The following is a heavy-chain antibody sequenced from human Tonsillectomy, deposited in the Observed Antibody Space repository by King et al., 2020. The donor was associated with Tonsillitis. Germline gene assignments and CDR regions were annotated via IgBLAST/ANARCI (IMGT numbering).Heavy chain of an antibody. D-gene: IGHD2-15*01. V-gene: IGHV3-30*04. J-gene: IGHJ2*01. CDR2: MSFDGSTQ. Sequence: VQLVESGGGVVQPGRSLRLSCAASGFTFSSYAMYWVRQAPGKGLEWVEVMSFDGSTQLYADSVKGRFTISRDNYNNTLYLQMHSLRTEDTAVYYCARRIGYFDLWGRGTLVTVSS. CDR3: ARRIGYFDL. CDR1: GFTFSSYA.